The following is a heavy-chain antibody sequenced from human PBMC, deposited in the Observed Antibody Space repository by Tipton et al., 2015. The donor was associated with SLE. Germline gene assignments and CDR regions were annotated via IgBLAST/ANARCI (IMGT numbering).Heavy chain of an antibody. Sequence: TLSLTCAVYGGSFSGYYWSWIRQPPGKGLEWIGEINHSGSTNYNPSLKSRVTISVDTSKNQFSLKLSSVTAADTAVYYCARLQYYYDSSGYSYYFDYWGQGTLVTVSS. V-gene: IGHV4-34*01. CDR1: GGSFSGYY. CDR2: INHSGST. J-gene: IGHJ4*02. CDR3: ARLQYYYDSSGYSYYFDY. D-gene: IGHD3-22*01.